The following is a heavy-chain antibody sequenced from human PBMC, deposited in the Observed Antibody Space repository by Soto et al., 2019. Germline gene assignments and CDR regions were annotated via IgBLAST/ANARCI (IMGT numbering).Heavy chain of an antibody. V-gene: IGHV5-10-1*01. Sequence: PGESLKISRKGSGYSFTSYWISWVRQMPGKGLEWMGRIDPSDSYTNYSPSFQGHVTISADKSISTAYLQWSSLKASDTAMYYCARGFWSGYLYYYYYGMDVWGQGTTVTVSS. CDR1: GYSFTSYW. J-gene: IGHJ6*02. D-gene: IGHD3-3*01. CDR2: IDPSDSYT. CDR3: ARGFWSGYLYYYYYGMDV.